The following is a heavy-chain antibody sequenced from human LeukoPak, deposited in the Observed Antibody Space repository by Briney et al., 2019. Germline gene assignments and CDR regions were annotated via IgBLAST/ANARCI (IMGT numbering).Heavy chain of an antibody. J-gene: IGHJ5*02. Sequence: SETLSLTCTVSGGSISSYYWSWIRQPPGKGLEWMGYIYYSGSTNYDPSLKSRVTISVDTSKNQFSLKLSSVTAADTAVYYCARDPIAVAGNGFDPWGQGTLVTVSS. V-gene: IGHV4-59*01. D-gene: IGHD6-19*01. CDR2: IYYSGST. CDR3: ARDPIAVAGNGFDP. CDR1: GGSISSYY.